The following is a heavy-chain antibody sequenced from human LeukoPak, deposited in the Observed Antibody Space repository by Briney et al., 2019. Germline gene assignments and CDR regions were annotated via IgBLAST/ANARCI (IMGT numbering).Heavy chain of an antibody. CDR2: IIPIFDSS. CDR1: GGTFSSHV. J-gene: IGHJ6*03. D-gene: IGHD2-15*01. CDR3: ARAGVVAATRDYYYYYYMDV. V-gene: IGHV1-69*13. Sequence: ASVKVSCKASGGTFSSHVIIWVRQAPGQGLEWMGGIIPIFDSSNYAQKFQGRVTITADESTSTAYMELSSLRSEDTAVYYCARAGVVAATRDYYYYYYMDVWGKGTTVTVSS.